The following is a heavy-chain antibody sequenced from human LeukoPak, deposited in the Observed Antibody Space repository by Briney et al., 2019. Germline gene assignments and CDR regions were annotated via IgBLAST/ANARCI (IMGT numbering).Heavy chain of an antibody. Sequence: GGSLRLSCAASGFTFSNYAMTWVRQAPGKGLEWVSGIIGSGGSTYYADSVKGRFTISRDNSKNTLYLQMNSLRAEDTAVYYCAKEKFGSSGLRGWFDPWGQGTLVTVSS. CDR1: GFTFSNYA. CDR3: AKEKFGSSGLRGWFDP. V-gene: IGHV3-23*01. J-gene: IGHJ5*02. CDR2: IIGSGGST. D-gene: IGHD6-19*01.